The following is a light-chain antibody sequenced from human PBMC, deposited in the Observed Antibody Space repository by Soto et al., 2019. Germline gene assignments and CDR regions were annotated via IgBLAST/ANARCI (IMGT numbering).Light chain of an antibody. CDR3: QQYGSLSWT. CDR2: GAS. CDR1: QSVSSNY. Sequence: DIVLTQSPGTLSLSPGERATLSCRDSQSVSSNYLAWYQQKPGQAPRLLIYGASTRATGVPDRFSGSGSGTDFTLTISRLEPEDFAVHHCQQYGSLSWTFGQGTKV. V-gene: IGKV3-20*01. J-gene: IGKJ1*01.